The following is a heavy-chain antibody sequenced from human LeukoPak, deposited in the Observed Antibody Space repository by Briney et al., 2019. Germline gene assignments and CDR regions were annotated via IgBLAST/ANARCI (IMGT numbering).Heavy chain of an antibody. CDR3: ARAGYDSSGSYIATFDY. Sequence: GGSLRLSCAASGFAFGNYWMHWVRQAPGKGLVWVSRINSDGSSSDYADSVKGRFTISKDNTKNTLYLQMNSLRAEDTAVYYCARAGYDSSGSYIATFDYWGQGTLVTVSS. CDR1: GFAFGNYW. D-gene: IGHD3-22*01. J-gene: IGHJ4*02. V-gene: IGHV3-74*01. CDR2: INSDGSSS.